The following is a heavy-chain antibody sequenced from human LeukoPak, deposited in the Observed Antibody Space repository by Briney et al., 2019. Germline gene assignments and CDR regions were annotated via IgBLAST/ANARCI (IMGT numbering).Heavy chain of an antibody. V-gene: IGHV4-34*01. CDR3: ASTGSLYYFDY. D-gene: IGHD3-10*01. Sequence: KPSETLSLTCAVYGGSFSGYYWSWIRQPPGKGLEWIGEINHSGSTNYNPSLKSRVTISVDTSKNQFSLKLSSVTAADTAVYYCASTGSLYYFDYWGQGTLVTVSS. J-gene: IGHJ4*02. CDR1: GGSFSGYY. CDR2: INHSGST.